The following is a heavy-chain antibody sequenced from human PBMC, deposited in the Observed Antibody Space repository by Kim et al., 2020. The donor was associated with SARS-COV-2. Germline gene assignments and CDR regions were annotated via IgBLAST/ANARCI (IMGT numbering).Heavy chain of an antibody. D-gene: IGHD6-19*01. CDR3: ARDGRGSGWTEFDY. CDR2: INAGNGNT. Sequence: ASVKVSCKASGYTFTSYAMHWVRQAPGQRLEWMGWINAGNGNTKYSQKFQGRDTITSDTSASTAYMELSSLSSEDTAVYYCARDGRGSGWTEFDYWCQGTLVTVSS. J-gene: IGHJ4*02. CDR1: GYTFTSYA. V-gene: IGHV1-3*01.